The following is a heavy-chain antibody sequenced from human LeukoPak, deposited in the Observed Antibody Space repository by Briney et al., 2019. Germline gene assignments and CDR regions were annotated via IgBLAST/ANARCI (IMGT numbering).Heavy chain of an antibody. Sequence: AGGSLRLSCAASGFTVSSNYMNWVRQAPGKGLEWVSYISMRSTIKYYADSVKGRFTISRDNARNSLYLQMDSLRDEDTAVYYCARVYRLENVWGQGTTVTVSS. CDR3: ARVYRLENV. D-gene: IGHD1-1*01. CDR1: GFTVSSNY. J-gene: IGHJ6*02. CDR2: ISMRSTIK. V-gene: IGHV3-48*02.